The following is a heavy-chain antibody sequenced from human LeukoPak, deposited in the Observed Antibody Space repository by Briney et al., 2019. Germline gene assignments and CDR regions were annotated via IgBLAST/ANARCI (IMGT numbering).Heavy chain of an antibody. J-gene: IGHJ5*02. CDR2: IYPGDSDT. V-gene: IGHV5-51*01. CDR3: ARQYIRGVIPSWFDP. D-gene: IGHD3-10*02. CDR1: GYTFTSSW. Sequence: GESLKISCKGSGYTFTSSWIGWVRPMPGKGLEWMGIIYPGDSDTRYSPSFQGQVTISADKSVSTAYLQWSSLKASDTAIYYCARQYIRGVIPSWFDPWGQGTLVTVSS.